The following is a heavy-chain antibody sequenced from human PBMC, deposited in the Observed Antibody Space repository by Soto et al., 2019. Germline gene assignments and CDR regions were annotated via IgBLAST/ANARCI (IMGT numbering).Heavy chain of an antibody. CDR1: GGSFSGYY. D-gene: IGHD2-21*02. J-gene: IGHJ1*01. CDR2: INHSGST. Sequence: PSETLSLTCAVYGGSFSGYYWSWIRQPPGKGLEWIGEINHSGSTNYNPSLKSRVTISVDTSKNQFSLKLSSVTAADTAVYFCACRVTRPRGFLHRWGQGTLVTVS. CDR3: ACRVTRPRGFLHR. V-gene: IGHV4-34*01.